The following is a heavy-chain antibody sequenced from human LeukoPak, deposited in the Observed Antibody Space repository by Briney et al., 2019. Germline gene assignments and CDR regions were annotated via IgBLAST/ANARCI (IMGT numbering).Heavy chain of an antibody. CDR3: ARGSSYCSSTSCYPWGFDP. V-gene: IGHV3-66*01. CDR2: IYSGGST. CDR1: GFTVSSNY. Sequence: PGGSLRLSCAASGFTVSSNYMSWVRQAPGKGLEWVSVIYSGGSTYYTDSVKGRFTISRDNSKNTLYLQMNSLRAEDTAVYYCARGSSYCSSTSCYPWGFDPWGQGTLVTVSS. D-gene: IGHD2-2*01. J-gene: IGHJ5*02.